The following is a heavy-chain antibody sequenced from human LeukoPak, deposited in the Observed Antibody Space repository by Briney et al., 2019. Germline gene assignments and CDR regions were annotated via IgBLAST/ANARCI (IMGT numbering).Heavy chain of an antibody. CDR1: GYTFTSYG. Sequence: GASVKVSCKASGYTFTSYGISWVRQAPGQGLEWMGWITAYNDNTNYAQKLQGRVTLNTDTSTSTAYMELRSLRSEDTAVYYCARALLWFGEPSHIDYWGQGTLVTASS. CDR3: ARALLWFGEPSHIDY. D-gene: IGHD3-10*01. V-gene: IGHV1-18*01. J-gene: IGHJ4*02. CDR2: ITAYNDNT.